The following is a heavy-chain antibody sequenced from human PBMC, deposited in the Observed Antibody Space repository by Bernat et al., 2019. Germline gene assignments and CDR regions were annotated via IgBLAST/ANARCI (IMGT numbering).Heavy chain of an antibody. CDR2: IPYDGSNK. CDR3: ARGLWIFGVVEPTTYSRGAFDI. CDR1: GFTFSSYA. V-gene: IGHV3-30-3*01. D-gene: IGHD3-3*01. Sequence: QVQLVESGGGVVQPGRSLRLSCAASGFTFSSYAMHWVRQAPGKGLEWVAVIPYDGSNKYYEESVKGRLTISRDNSKNTLYLQMNSLRAEDTAVYYCARGLWIFGVVEPTTYSRGAFDIWGQGTMVTVSS. J-gene: IGHJ3*02.